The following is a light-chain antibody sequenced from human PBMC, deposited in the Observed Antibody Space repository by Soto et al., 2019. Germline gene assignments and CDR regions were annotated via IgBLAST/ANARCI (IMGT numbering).Light chain of an antibody. V-gene: IGKV1-12*01. Sequence: DIQMTQSPSSVSASVGDIITITCRASQPINTWLAWYQQKPGKAPNLLIYAASTLHRGAPSRFSGRGSWTDFSLTSRNLEPEDFSTYDCQQSNSFPYTFGQGTKVEMK. CDR1: QPINTW. J-gene: IGKJ2*01. CDR3: QQSNSFPYT. CDR2: AAS.